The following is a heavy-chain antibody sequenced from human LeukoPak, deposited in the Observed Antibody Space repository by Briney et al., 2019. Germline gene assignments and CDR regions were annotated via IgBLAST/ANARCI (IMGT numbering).Heavy chain of an antibody. CDR1: GFTFDSYW. J-gene: IGHJ4*02. Sequence: GGSLRLSCATSGFTFDSYWMSWVRQAPGKGLEWVANIKEDRGEKYYVDSVKGRFTISRDNAKNSVYLQMNSLRAEDTAVYYCAREIGSAARGRWGQGTLVTVS. D-gene: IGHD6-13*01. CDR3: AREIGSAARGR. CDR2: IKEDRGEK. V-gene: IGHV3-7*05.